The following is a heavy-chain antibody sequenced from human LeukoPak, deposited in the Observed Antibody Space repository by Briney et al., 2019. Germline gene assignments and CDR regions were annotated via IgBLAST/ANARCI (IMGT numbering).Heavy chain of an antibody. V-gene: IGHV3-33*08. CDR2: IWYDGSNK. CDR1: GFTFSTYA. D-gene: IGHD2-2*01. J-gene: IGHJ4*02. Sequence: GGSLRLSCAASGFTFSTYAMHWVRQAPGKGLEWVAVIWYDGSNKYYADSVKGRFTISRDNSKNTLYLQMNSLRAEDTAVYYCARDVTYCSSTSCFFDYWGQGTLVTVSS. CDR3: ARDVTYCSSTSCFFDY.